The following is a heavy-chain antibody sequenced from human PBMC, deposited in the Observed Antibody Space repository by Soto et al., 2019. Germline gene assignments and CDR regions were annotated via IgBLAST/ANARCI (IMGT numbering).Heavy chain of an antibody. J-gene: IGHJ6*02. CDR1: GYTFTGYY. D-gene: IGHD5-18*01. CDR2: INPNSGGT. CDR3: AREDTAMTPGYYYGMDV. V-gene: IGHV1-2*04. Sequence: ASVKVSCKASGYTFTGYYMHWVRQAPGQGLEWMGWINPNSGGTNYAQKFQGWVTMTRDTSISTAYMELSRLRSDDTAVYYCAREDTAMTPGYYYGMDVWGQGTTVTVSS.